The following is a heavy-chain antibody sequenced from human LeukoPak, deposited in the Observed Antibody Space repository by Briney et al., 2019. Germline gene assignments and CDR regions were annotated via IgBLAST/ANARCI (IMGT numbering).Heavy chain of an antibody. CDR1: GFTFSSYD. Sequence: GGSLRLSCAASGFTFSSYDMHWVRQATGKGLEWVSAIGTAGDTYYPGSVKGRFTISRENAKNSLYLQMNSLGAGDTAVYYCARSPKPYYYGLYGMDVWGQGTTVTVSS. J-gene: IGHJ6*02. V-gene: IGHV3-13*04. CDR3: ARSPKPYYYGLYGMDV. CDR2: IGTAGDT. D-gene: IGHD3-10*01.